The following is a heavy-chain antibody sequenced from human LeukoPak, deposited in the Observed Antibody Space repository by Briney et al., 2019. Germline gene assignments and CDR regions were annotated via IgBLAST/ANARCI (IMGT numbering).Heavy chain of an antibody. CDR3: AKDVKRYSGSSGAFDI. D-gene: IGHD1-26*01. V-gene: IGHV3-23*01. J-gene: IGHJ3*02. Sequence: TGGSLRLSCAASGFTFSSYAMSWVRQAPGKGLEWVSAISGSGGSTYYADSVKGRFTISRDNSKNTLYLQMNSLRAEDTAVYYCAKDVKRYSGSSGAFDIWGQGTMVTVSS. CDR2: ISGSGGST. CDR1: GFTFSSYA.